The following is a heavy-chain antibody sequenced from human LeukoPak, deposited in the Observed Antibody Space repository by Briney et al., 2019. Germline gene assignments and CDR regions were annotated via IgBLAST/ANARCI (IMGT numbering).Heavy chain of an antibody. D-gene: IGHD2-15*01. CDR3: ARSGGYCSGGSCYSWYYLDY. CDR1: GGSFSGYY. V-gene: IGHV4-34*01. CDR2: INHSGST. J-gene: IGHJ4*02. Sequence: KPSETLSLTCAVYGGSFSGYYWSWIRQPPGKGLEWIGEINHSGSTNYNPSLKSRVTISVDTSKNQFSLKLSSVTAADTAVYYCARSGGYCSGGSCYSWYYLDYWGQGTLVTVSS.